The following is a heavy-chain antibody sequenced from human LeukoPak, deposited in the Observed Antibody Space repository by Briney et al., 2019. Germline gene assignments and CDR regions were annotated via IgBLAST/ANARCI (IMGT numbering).Heavy chain of an antibody. CDR2: IYTSGST. Sequence: NPSQTLSLTCTVSGGSISSGSYYWSWIRQPAGKGLEWIGRIYTSGSTNYNPSLKSRVTISVDTSKNQFSLKLISVTAADTAVYYCARLIGHCYYYMDVWGKGTTVTVSS. J-gene: IGHJ6*03. V-gene: IGHV4-61*02. CDR1: GGSISSGSYY. CDR3: ARLIGHCYYYMDV. D-gene: IGHD3-22*01.